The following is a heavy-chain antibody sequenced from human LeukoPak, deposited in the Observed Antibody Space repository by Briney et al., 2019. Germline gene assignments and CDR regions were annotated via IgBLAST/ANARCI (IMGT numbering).Heavy chain of an antibody. V-gene: IGHV4-61*01. CDR1: GGSVSSGSYC. CDR3: ARVHGDYEFFDY. D-gene: IGHD4-17*01. Sequence: SETLSLTCTVSGGSVSSGSYCWSWIRQPPGKGLEWIGYIYYSGSTNYNPSLKSRVTISVDTSKDQFSLKLSSVTAADTAVYYCARVHGDYEFFDYWGQGTLVTVSS. CDR2: IYYSGST. J-gene: IGHJ4*02.